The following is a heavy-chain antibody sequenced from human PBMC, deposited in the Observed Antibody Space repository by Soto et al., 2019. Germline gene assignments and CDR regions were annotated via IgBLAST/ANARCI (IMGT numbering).Heavy chain of an antibody. Sequence: QVQLVESGGGLVKPGGSLRLSCAASGFTFSDYYMTWIRQAPGKGLEWVSSISSIGHTTYADSVKCRFTISSDNATKSLHLQMNSLRVEDTAVYFCARVDHRSLYGVDVWGQGTTVSVSS. V-gene: IGHV3-11*06. CDR1: GFTFSDYY. D-gene: IGHD2-2*03. CDR2: ISSIGHT. J-gene: IGHJ6*02. CDR3: ARVDHRSLYGVDV.